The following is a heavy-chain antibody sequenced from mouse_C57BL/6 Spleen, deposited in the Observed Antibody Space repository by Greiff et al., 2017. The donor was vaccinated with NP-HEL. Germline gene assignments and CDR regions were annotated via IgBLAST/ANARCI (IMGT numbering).Heavy chain of an antibody. Sequence: QVQLQQSGPELVKPGASVKISCKASGYAFSSSWMNWVKQRPGKGLEWIGRIYPGDGDTNYNGKFKGKATLTADTSSSTAYMQLSSLTSEDSAVYFCSRSRGALNGSNYYFDDWGQGTTLTVSS. CDR3: SRSRGALNGSNYYFDD. D-gene: IGHD1-1*01. CDR1: GYAFSSSW. J-gene: IGHJ2*01. CDR2: IYPGDGDT. V-gene: IGHV1-82*01.